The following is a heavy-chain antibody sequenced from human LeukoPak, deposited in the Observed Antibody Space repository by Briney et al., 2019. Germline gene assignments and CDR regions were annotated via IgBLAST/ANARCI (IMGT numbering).Heavy chain of an antibody. D-gene: IGHD1-26*01. CDR1: GGSFSGYY. V-gene: IGHV4-34*01. Sequence: SETLSLTCAVYGGSFSGYYWSWIRQPPGKGLEWIGEINHSGSTNYNPSLKSRVTISVDTSKNQFSLKLSSVTAADTAVYYCARCGFPHYWYYGMDVWGQGTTVTVSS. J-gene: IGHJ6*02. CDR2: INHSGST. CDR3: ARCGFPHYWYYGMDV.